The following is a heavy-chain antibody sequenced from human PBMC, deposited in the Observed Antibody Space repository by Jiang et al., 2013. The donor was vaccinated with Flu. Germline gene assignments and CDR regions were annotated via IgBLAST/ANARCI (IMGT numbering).Heavy chain of an antibody. J-gene: IGHJ4*02. V-gene: IGHV4-34*01. CDR2: INHSGRT. CDR1: GGSFSGYY. D-gene: IGHD5-18*01. Sequence: LLKPSETLSLTCAVYGGSFSGYYWIWIRQPPGKGLEWIGEINHSGRTNYNPSLKSRVSISVDTSKNQFSLNLSSVTAADTAVYYCARGFPDSYGLGYFDSWGQGTLVTVSS. CDR3: ARGFPDSYGLGYFDS.